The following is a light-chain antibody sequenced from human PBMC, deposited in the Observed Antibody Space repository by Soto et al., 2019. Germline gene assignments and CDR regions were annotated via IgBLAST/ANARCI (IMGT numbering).Light chain of an antibody. CDR3: SSYAGSNTPCV. Sequence: QSVLTQPPSVSGSPGQSVTISCTGTSTDFVSYKYVSWYQQHPGKAPKLMIYEVNNRPSGVPDRFSGSKSGNTASLTVSGLQAEDEADYYCSSYAGSNTPCVFGTGTKVTVL. J-gene: IGLJ1*01. CDR2: EVN. V-gene: IGLV2-8*01. CDR1: STDFVSYKY.